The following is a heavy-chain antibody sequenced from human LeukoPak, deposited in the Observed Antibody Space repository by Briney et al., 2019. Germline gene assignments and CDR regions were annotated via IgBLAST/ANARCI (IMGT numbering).Heavy chain of an antibody. CDR3: ARKVPGEAAALGDY. D-gene: IGHD6-13*01. V-gene: IGHV3-74*01. CDR1: GFNFASNW. CDR2: INSGGSGT. J-gene: IGHJ4*02. Sequence: GGSLRLSCAASGFNFASNWMHWVRQTPGKGLMWVSRINSGGSGTSYADSVEGRFTISRDNSKNTLYLHMNSLRAEDTGMYYCARKVPGEAAALGDYWGQGTLVTVSS.